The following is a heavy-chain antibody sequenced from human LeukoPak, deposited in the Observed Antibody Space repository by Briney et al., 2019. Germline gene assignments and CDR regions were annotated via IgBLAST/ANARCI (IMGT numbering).Heavy chain of an antibody. Sequence: GGSLRLSCAASGFTFSSYSMNWVGQAPGKGLEWVSSITTSSTYISYADSVKGRFTISRDNAKNSLYLQMNSLRAEDTAVYYCARGKYSSGWFDYWGQGTLVTVFS. D-gene: IGHD6-19*01. CDR1: GFTFSSYS. CDR3: ARGKYSSGWFDY. CDR2: ITTSSTYI. V-gene: IGHV3-21*01. J-gene: IGHJ4*02.